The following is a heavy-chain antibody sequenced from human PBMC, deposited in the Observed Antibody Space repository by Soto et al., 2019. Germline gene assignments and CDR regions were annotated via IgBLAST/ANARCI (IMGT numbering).Heavy chain of an antibody. CDR2: ISYDGSNK. Sequence: PGGSLRLSCAASGFTFSSYGMHWVRQAPGKGLEWVAVISYDGSNKYYADSVKGRFTISRDNSKNTLYLQMNSLRAEDTAVYYCAKDPDWRALPVVLDYFDYWGQGTLVTVSS. J-gene: IGHJ4*02. CDR3: AKDPDWRALPVVLDYFDY. D-gene: IGHD2-2*01. V-gene: IGHV3-30*18. CDR1: GFTFSSYG.